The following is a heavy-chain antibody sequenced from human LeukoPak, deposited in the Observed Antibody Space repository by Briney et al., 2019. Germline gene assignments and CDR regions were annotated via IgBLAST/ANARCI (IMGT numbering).Heavy chain of an antibody. J-gene: IGHJ4*02. Sequence: GGSLRLSCAASGFTFSTYLMSWVRQAPGKGLEWVANINQDGSQKRYVDSVQGRLTISRDNTKNSLFLQMNSLRAEDTAVYYCARLKDDVTKLDYWGQGTLVTVSS. V-gene: IGHV3-7*01. CDR1: GFTFSTYL. CDR2: INQDGSQK. D-gene: IGHD2-8*01. CDR3: ARLKDDVTKLDY.